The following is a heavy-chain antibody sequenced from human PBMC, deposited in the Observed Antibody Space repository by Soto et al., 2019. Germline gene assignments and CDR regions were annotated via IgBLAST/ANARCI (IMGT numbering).Heavy chain of an antibody. CDR1: GYTFTSYD. CDR2: MNPNSGNT. Sequence: QVQLVQSGAEVKKPGASVKVSCKASGYTFTSYDINWVRQATGQGLEWMGWMNPNSGNTGYAPKFQGRVTMTRNTSMSTAYMELSSLRSEDTAVYYCARERSAVTGWFAPWGQGTRVTVSS. V-gene: IGHV1-8*01. J-gene: IGHJ5*02. D-gene: IGHD6-13*01. CDR3: ARERSAVTGWFAP.